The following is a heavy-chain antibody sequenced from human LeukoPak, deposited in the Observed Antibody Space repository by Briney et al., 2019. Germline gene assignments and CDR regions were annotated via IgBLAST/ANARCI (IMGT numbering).Heavy chain of an antibody. CDR1: GFTFASYA. J-gene: IGHJ6*02. CDR2: ISGSGGST. Sequence: PGGSLRLSCAASGFTFASYAMTWVRQAPGKGLEWFSAISGSGGSTYYADSVKGRFTISRDNYKNTLYLQMNSLRAEDTAVYYCARHSGIYDRSGYYGLSYHGMDVWGQGTTVTVSS. D-gene: IGHD3-22*01. CDR3: ARHSGIYDRSGYYGLSYHGMDV. V-gene: IGHV3-23*01.